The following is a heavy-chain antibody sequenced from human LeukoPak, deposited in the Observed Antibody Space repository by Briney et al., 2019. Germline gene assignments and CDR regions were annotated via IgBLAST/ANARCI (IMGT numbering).Heavy chain of an antibody. CDR2: INPNSGGT. J-gene: IGHJ5*02. CDR3: AREGCSSTSCLGWFDP. CDR1: GYTFTGYY. D-gene: IGHD2-2*01. V-gene: IGHV1-2*02. Sequence: ASVKVSCKASGYTFTGYYMHWVRQAPGQGLEWMGWINPNSGGTNYAQKFQGRVTMTRDTSIGTAYMELSRLRSDDTAVYYCAREGCSSTSCLGWFDPWGQGTLVTVSS.